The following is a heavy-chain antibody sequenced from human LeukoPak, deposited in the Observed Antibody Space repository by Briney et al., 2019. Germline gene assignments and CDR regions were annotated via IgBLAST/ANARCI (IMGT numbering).Heavy chain of an antibody. V-gene: IGHV3-48*02. J-gene: IGHJ4*02. CDR3: ARDIGVGSSGYYGYFDY. D-gene: IGHD3-22*01. CDR2: ISSSSSTI. CDR1: GFTFSSCS. Sequence: PGGSLRLSCAVSGFTFSSCSMNWVRQAPGKGLEWVSYISSSSSTIYYADSVKGRFTISRDNAKNSLYLQMNSLRDEDSAVYYCARDIGVGSSGYYGYFDYWGQGTLVTVSS.